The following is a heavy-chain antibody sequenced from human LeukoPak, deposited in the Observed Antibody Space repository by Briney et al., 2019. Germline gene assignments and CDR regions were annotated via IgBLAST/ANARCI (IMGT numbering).Heavy chain of an antibody. CDR1: GFTVSSNY. CDR2: IYSGGST. CDR3: ARVSRVGATIDY. D-gene: IGHD1-26*01. V-gene: IGHV3-53*01. J-gene: IGHJ4*02. Sequence: GGSLRLSCAASGFTVSSNYMSWVRQAPGKGLEWVSVIYSGGSTYYADSVKGRFTISRDNSKNTLYLQMNSLRAEDTAVYYCARVSRVGATIDYWGQGTLVTVSS.